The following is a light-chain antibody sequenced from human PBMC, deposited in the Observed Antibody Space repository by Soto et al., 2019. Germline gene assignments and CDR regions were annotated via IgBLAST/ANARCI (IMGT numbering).Light chain of an antibody. Sequence: DIQMTQSPSTLSASVGDRVTITCRASQTISTWLAWYQQKPGKAPQLLISDASSLKSGVPSRFSGSGSGTEFTLTISSLQPDDCATYYCQQYHSWPTFGPGTRVEIK. CDR3: QQYHSWPT. CDR1: QTISTW. CDR2: DAS. V-gene: IGKV1-5*01. J-gene: IGKJ3*01.